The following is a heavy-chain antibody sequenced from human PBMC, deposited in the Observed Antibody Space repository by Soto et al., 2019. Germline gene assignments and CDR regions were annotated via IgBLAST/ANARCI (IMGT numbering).Heavy chain of an antibody. D-gene: IGHD3-3*01. J-gene: IGHJ5*02. CDR3: AISPAGPGTTIFRVGNAP. V-gene: IGHV4-39*02. Sequence: QLQLQESGPGLVKPSETLSLTCTVSGGSISSGGYYWGWIRQPPGKGLEWIGSFDYGGSTYYNPSLRSRVSIPVDTSMNHFSLKLSSVSAAGTAVYYCAISPAGPGTTIFRVGNAPWGQGSLVTVSS. CDR1: GGSISSGGYY. CDR2: FDYGGST.